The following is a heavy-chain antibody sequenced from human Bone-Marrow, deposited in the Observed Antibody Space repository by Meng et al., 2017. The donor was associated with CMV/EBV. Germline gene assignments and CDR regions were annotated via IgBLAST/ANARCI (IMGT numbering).Heavy chain of an antibody. CDR2: ISYDGSNK. V-gene: IGHV3-30*04. CDR3: ARDVAARQSDYYYYGMDV. D-gene: IGHD6-6*01. CDR1: GFTFSSYA. J-gene: IGHJ6*02. Sequence: GESLKISCAASGFTFSSYAMHWVRQAPGKGLEWVAVISYDGSNKYYADSVKGRFTISRDNSKNTLYLQMNSLRAEDTAVYYCARDVAARQSDYYYYGMDVWGQGTTVTVSS.